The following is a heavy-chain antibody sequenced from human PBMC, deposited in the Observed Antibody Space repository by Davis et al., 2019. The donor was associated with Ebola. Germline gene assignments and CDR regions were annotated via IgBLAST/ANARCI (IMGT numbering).Heavy chain of an antibody. V-gene: IGHV3-23*01. Sequence: PGGSLRLSCAASGFTFTSFDMSWVRQAPGKGLEWVASVSKGGTATFYADSVKGRLTISRDNFKNTLYLQMDTLRAEDTALYYCAKVAGTGWNYFDYWGQGILVTVSS. J-gene: IGHJ4*02. CDR3: AKVAGTGWNYFDY. CDR1: GFTFTSFD. D-gene: IGHD6-19*01. CDR2: VSKGGTAT.